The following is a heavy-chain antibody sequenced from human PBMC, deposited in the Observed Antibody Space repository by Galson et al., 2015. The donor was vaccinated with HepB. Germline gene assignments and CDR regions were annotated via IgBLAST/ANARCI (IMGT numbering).Heavy chain of an antibody. CDR3: ARGDWGWGGFDD. J-gene: IGHJ4*02. D-gene: IGHD7-27*01. CDR1: GYTFTNYG. CDR2: ISAYNGNT. Sequence: SVKVSCQASGYTFTNYGISWVRQAPGQGLQWMGWISAYNGNTHYAQKLQGRVTMTTDTSTSTAYMELRSLRSDDTAVYYCARGDWGWGGFDDWGQGTLVTVSS. V-gene: IGHV1-18*01.